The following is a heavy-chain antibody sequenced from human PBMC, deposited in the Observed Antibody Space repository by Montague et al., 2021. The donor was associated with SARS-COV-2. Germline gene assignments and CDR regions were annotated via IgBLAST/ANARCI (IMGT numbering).Heavy chain of an antibody. CDR1: GGSISSSNW. CDR2: IYHSGST. Sequence: SETLSLTCAVSGGSISSSNWWSWVRQPPGKGLEWFGEIYHSGSTNYNPSLKSRVTISVDKSKNQFSLKLSSVTAADTAVYYCARDSSGWSRFDYWGQGTLVTVSS. V-gene: IGHV4-4*02. J-gene: IGHJ4*02. D-gene: IGHD6-19*01. CDR3: ARDSSGWSRFDY.